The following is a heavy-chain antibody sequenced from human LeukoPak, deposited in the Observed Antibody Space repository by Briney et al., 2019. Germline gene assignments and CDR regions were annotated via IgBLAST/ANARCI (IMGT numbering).Heavy chain of an antibody. CDR3: QMSAAPDGHIIRSF. D-gene: IGHD5-24*01. CDR2: IYYSGST. CDR1: GGSISSSSYY. Sequence: SETLSLTCTVSGGSISSSSYYWGWIRQPPGKGLEWIGSIYYSGSTYYNPSLKSRVAMSADTSKNQFSLRLTSVTAADTAVYYCQMSAAPDGHIIRSFWGQGTLVTVSS. V-gene: IGHV4-39*01. J-gene: IGHJ4*02.